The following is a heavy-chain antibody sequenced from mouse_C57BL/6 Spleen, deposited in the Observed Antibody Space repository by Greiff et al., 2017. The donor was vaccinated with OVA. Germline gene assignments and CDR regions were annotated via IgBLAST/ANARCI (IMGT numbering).Heavy chain of an antibody. D-gene: IGHD1-1*01. Sequence: EVMLVESGEGLVKPGGSLKLSCAASGFTFSSYAMSWVRQTPEKRLEWVAYISSGGDYIYYADTVKGRFTISRDNARNTLYLQMSSLKSEDTAMYYCTRDGATVVDDYWGQGTTLTVSS. CDR1: GFTFSSYA. V-gene: IGHV5-9-1*02. CDR3: TRDGATVVDDY. CDR2: ISSGGDYI. J-gene: IGHJ2*01.